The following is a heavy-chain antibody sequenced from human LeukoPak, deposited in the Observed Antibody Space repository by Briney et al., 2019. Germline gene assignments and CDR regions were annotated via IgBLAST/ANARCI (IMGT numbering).Heavy chain of an antibody. J-gene: IGHJ4*02. CDR1: GFTFSGSA. CDR2: IRSKANNYAT. V-gene: IGHV3-73*01. CDR3: TRQADFNAHSVD. Sequence: GGSLKLSCAASGFTFSGSAIHWVRQASGKGLEWVGRIRSKANNYATAYSASVKGRFTVSRDDSRSTAYLQMNSLKTDDTAVYYCTRQADFNAHSVDWGQGTLVTVSS. D-gene: IGHD2-15*01.